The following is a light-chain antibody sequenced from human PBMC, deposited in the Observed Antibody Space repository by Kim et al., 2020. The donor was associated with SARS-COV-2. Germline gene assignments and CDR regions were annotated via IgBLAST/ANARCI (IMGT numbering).Light chain of an antibody. V-gene: IGKV3-11*01. CDR3: QQRSNWPPSLA. J-gene: IGKJ4*01. CDR1: QSVSSY. Sequence: PGERATLSCRASQSVSSYLAWYQQKPGQAPRLLIYDASNRATGIPARFSGSGSGTDFTLTISSLEPEDFAVYYCQQRSNWPPSLAFGGGTKVDIK. CDR2: DAS.